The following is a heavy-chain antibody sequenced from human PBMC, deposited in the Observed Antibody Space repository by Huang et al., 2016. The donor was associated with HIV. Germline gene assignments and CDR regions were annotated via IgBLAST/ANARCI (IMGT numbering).Heavy chain of an antibody. CDR2: IKQDESEK. D-gene: IGHD1-7*01. CDR3: ATKTGAMDI. CDR1: TFSFGAYW. J-gene: IGHJ6*02. V-gene: IGHV3-7*01. Sequence: VESGGRLVQPGGSISLSCVGSTFSFGAYWMSWVSQTPGKGLEWVANIKQDESEKYYVESVKGRFNISRDNAKKILFLQMDNVRVEDTATYYCATKTGAMDIWGQGTAVTVS.